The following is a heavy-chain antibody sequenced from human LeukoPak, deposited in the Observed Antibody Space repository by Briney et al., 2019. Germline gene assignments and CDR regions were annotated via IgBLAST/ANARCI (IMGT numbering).Heavy chain of an antibody. D-gene: IGHD5-12*01. CDR3: GRVLNSRCFDCVDL. CDR1: GFTFSSYG. CDR2: IKENGSEK. J-gene: IGHJ4*02. V-gene: IGHV3-7*01. Sequence: GSLRLSCAASGFTFSSYGMHWVRQAPGKGLEWVANIKENGSEKNYVDSVKGRFTMSRDNAKNSVYLQMNSLGAEDTAVYYCGRVLNSRCFDCVDLWGQGTLITVSS.